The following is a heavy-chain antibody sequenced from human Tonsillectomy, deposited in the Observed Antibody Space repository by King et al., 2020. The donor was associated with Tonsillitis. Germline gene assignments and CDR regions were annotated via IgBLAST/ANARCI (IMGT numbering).Heavy chain of an antibody. D-gene: IGHD3-3*01. CDR2: INNSSSII. CDR3: ARDRTWWSGASYFDY. CDR1: GFTFSQYG. J-gene: IGHJ4*02. Sequence: VQLVESGGGLVQPGGSLRLSCAASGFTFSQYGMNWVRQAPGKGLEWISYINNSSSIIYYADSVKGRFTISRDNAKNSLYLQMNSLRADDTAGYYCARDRTWWSGASYFDYWGQGTLVTVSS. V-gene: IGHV3-48*04.